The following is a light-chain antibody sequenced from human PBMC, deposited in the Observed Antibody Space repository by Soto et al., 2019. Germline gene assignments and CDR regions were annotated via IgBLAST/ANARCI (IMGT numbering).Light chain of an antibody. CDR3: HQFDSLPLT. V-gene: IGKV1D-8*03. CDR2: DAS. CDR1: QGISSY. Sequence: IWMTQSPSLLSASTGDRVTISCRMSQGISSYLAWYQQKPGKAPDLLIYDASNLETGVPSRFSGSGSGTDFTFTISGLQPEDIATYYCHQFDSLPLTFGGGTKVDIK. J-gene: IGKJ4*01.